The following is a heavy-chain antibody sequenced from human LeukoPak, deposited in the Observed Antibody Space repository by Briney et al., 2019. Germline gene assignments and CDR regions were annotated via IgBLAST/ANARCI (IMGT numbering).Heavy chain of an antibody. CDR3: ARRDYQKTFDY. D-gene: IGHD4-17*01. J-gene: IGHJ4*02. Sequence: SETLSLTCAVYGGSFSGYYWSWIRQPPGRGLEWIGEINHSGSTNYNPSLKSRVTISVDTSKNQFSLKLSSVTAADTAVYYCARRDYQKTFDYWGQGTLVTVSS. CDR1: GGSFSGYY. CDR2: INHSGST. V-gene: IGHV4-34*01.